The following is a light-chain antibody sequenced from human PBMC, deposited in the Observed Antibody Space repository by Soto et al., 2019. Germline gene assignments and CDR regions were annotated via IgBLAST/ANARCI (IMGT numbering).Light chain of an antibody. CDR2: TAS. CDR3: QKYDSAPWT. CDR1: QGIANY. J-gene: IGKJ1*01. V-gene: IGKV1-27*01. Sequence: DIKMTQSPSSLSASVGDRVTITCRASQGIANYLVWYQQKPGKVPKLLIYTASTLQSGVPSRFSGSGSGTDFTLTISSLQPEDVATYYCQKYDSAPWTFGQGTTVEIK.